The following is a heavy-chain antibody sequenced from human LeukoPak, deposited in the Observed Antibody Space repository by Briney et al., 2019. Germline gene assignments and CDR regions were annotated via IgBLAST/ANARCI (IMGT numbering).Heavy chain of an antibody. CDR2: ISISGGST. J-gene: IGHJ4*02. Sequence: GGSLRLSCAASGFTFSSYAMSWVRQAPGKGLEWVSTISISGGSTYYADSVKGRFTISRDNSKNTLYLQMNSLRAEDTAVYYCAKVDGAKYSSGWDLDYWGQGTLVTVSS. CDR3: AKVDGAKYSSGWDLDY. V-gene: IGHV3-23*01. CDR1: GFTFSSYA. D-gene: IGHD6-19*01.